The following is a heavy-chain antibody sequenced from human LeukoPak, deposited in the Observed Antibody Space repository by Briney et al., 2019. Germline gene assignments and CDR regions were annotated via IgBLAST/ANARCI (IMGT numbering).Heavy chain of an antibody. CDR1: GGSFSGYY. Sequence: SETLSLTCAVYGGSFSGYYWSWIRQPPGKGLEWIGEINHSGSTNYNPSLKTRVTISVDTSKNQFSLKLSSVTAADTAVYYCARDPGSGEQWLTWGQGTLVTVSS. J-gene: IGHJ5*02. D-gene: IGHD6-19*01. CDR3: ARDPGSGEQWLT. CDR2: INHSGST. V-gene: IGHV4-34*01.